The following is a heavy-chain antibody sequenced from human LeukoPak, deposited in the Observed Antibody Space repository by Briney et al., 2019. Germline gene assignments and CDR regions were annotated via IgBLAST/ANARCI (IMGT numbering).Heavy chain of an antibody. D-gene: IGHD6-13*01. V-gene: IGHV4-38-2*02. CDR3: ARHVDSSWFSGYDY. CDR2: IYHSGST. Sequence: SETLSLTCSVSGSSISSGYWGWIRQPPGKGLEWIGTIYHSGSTYYNPSLNSRVTISIDTSKNQFSLKLSSVTAADTAVYYCARHVDSSWFSGYDYWGQGTLVTVSS. J-gene: IGHJ4*02. CDR1: GSSISSGY.